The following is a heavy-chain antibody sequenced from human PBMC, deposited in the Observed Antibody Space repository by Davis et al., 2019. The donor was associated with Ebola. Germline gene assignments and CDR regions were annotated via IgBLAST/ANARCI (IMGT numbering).Heavy chain of an antibody. J-gene: IGHJ2*01. CDR3: ARSVFYDSTGYFVHWYYNL. CDR1: GGSIRNHY. CDR2: GYYGGRT. V-gene: IGHV4-59*11. Sequence: MPSETLSLTCTVSGGSIRNHYWSWIRQSPGKGLEWIGYGYYGGRTDYNPSLKSRAIISVDTSKNHFSLSLSSLTAADTAIYYCARSVFYDSTGYFVHWYYNLWGRGTLVTVSS. D-gene: IGHD3-22*01.